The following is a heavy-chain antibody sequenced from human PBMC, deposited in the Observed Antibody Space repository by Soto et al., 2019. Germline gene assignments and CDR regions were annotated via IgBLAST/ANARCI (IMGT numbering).Heavy chain of an antibody. V-gene: IGHV3-23*01. J-gene: IGHJ6*02. CDR1: GFTFSSYA. Sequence: QPGGSLRLSCAASGFTFSSYAMSWVRQAPGKGLEWVSAISGSGGSTYYADPVKGRFTISRDNSKNSLYLQMNGLRAEDTATYYCARYFAMDVWGQGTTVTVSS. CDR2: ISGSGGST. CDR3: ARYFAMDV.